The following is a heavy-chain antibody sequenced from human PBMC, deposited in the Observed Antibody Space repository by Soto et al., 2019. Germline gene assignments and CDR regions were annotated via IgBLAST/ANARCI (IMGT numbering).Heavy chain of an antibody. V-gene: IGHV1-69*06. D-gene: IGHD3-3*01. J-gene: IGHJ6*02. CDR1: GGNFSSYA. Sequence: QVQLVQSGAEVNKPGSSVKVSCKASGGNFSSYAISWVRQDPGQGREWMGGIIPIFGTANYAQKFPRRVTITADKSTSTAYRELSSLRSEDTAVYYCASPTREWLPQASDYYYGMDVWGQGATVTVSS. CDR2: IIPIFGTA. CDR3: ASPTREWLPQASDYYYGMDV.